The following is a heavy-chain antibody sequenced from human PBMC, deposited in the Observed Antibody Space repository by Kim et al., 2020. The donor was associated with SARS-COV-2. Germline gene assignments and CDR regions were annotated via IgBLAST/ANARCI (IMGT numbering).Heavy chain of an antibody. J-gene: IGHJ5*02. CDR3: ARVGGP. Sequence: SDGSSTSYADSVKGRFTISRDNAKNTLYLQMNSLRAEDTAVYYCARVGGPWGQGTLVTVSS. V-gene: IGHV3-74*01. CDR2: SDGSST. D-gene: IGHD3-16*01.